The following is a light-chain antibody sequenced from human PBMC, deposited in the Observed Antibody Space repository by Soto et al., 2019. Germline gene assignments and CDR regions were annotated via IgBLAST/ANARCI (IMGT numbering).Light chain of an antibody. J-gene: IGKJ2*01. Sequence: EIVLTQSPATLSLSPGERATLSCRASQSVSSYLAWYQQKPGQAPRLLIYDASNRATGIPARFSGSGSGTDFTLTISIIEPEDFAVYYCQQRSNWPPNTFGQGTKLEIK. CDR1: QSVSSY. CDR3: QQRSNWPPNT. CDR2: DAS. V-gene: IGKV3-11*01.